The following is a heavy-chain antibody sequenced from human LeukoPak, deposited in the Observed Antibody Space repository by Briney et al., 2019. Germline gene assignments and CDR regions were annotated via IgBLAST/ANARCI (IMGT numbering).Heavy chain of an antibody. J-gene: IGHJ4*02. D-gene: IGHD3-10*01. V-gene: IGHV1-2*02. CDR3: ARESHLLWFGELLYPEV. CDR2: INPNRGGT. CDR1: GYTFTGYY. Sequence: GASVKVSCKASGYTFTGYYMHWVRQAPAQGLEWMGWINPNRGGTNYAQKFQGRVNMTRDTSISTAYMELSRLRSDDKAVYYCARESHLLWFGELLYPEVWGQGTLVTVSS.